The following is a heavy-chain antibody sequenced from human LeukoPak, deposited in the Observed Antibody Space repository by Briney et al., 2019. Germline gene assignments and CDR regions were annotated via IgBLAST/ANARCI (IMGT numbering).Heavy chain of an antibody. V-gene: IGHV4-34*01. CDR3: ARGALRYFDWLLRFDYFDY. CDR1: GGSFSGNY. J-gene: IGHJ4*02. Sequence: PSETLSLTCAVYGGSFSGNYWSWIRQPPGKGLEWIGEINHSGSTNYNPSLKSRVTISVDTSKNQFSLKLSSVTAADTAVYYCARGALRYFDWLLRFDYFDYWGQGTLVTVSS. D-gene: IGHD3-9*01. CDR2: INHSGST.